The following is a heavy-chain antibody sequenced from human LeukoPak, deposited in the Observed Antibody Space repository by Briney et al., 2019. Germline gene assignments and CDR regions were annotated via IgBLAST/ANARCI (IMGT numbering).Heavy chain of an antibody. CDR2: ISYDGSNK. Sequence: PGRSLRLSCAASGFTFSSYAMHWVRQAPGKGLEWVAVISYDGSNKYYADYVKGRFTISRDNSKNTLYLQMNSLRAEDTAVYYCARDSAMMAVYWGQGTLVTVSS. V-gene: IGHV3-30-3*01. CDR1: GFTFSSYA. D-gene: IGHD3-22*01. CDR3: ARDSAMMAVY. J-gene: IGHJ4*02.